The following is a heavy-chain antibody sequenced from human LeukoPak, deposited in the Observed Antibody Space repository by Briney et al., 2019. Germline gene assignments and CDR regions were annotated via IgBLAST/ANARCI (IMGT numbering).Heavy chain of an antibody. Sequence: SETLSLTCSVSGGSISSYYWSWIRQPPGKGLEWIGYIYYSGSTNYNPSLKSRVTISVDTSKNQFSLKLSSVTAADTAVYYCARGAIVVVPAATPDAFDIWGQGTMVTVSS. CDR1: GGSISSYY. V-gene: IGHV4-59*01. CDR2: IYYSGST. J-gene: IGHJ3*02. CDR3: ARGAIVVVPAATPDAFDI. D-gene: IGHD2-2*01.